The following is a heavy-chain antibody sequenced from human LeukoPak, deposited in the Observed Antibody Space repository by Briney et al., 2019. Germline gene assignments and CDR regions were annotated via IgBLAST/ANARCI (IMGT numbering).Heavy chain of an antibody. CDR2: ISGSGGST. D-gene: IGHD6-19*01. CDR3: AKDQGRYSSGLYNY. CDR1: GFTFSSYA. V-gene: IGHV3-23*01. J-gene: IGHJ4*02. Sequence: GGSLRLSCAASGFTFSSYAVSWVRQAPGKGLELVSAISGSGGSTYYADSVKGRFTISRDNSKNTLYLQMNSLGAEDTAFYYCAKDQGRYSSGLYNYWGQGTLVTVSS.